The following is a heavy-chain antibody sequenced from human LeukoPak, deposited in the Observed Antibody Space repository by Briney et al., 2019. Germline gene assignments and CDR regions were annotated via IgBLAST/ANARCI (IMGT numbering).Heavy chain of an antibody. V-gene: IGHV3-23*01. Sequence: TGGSLRLSCAASGFSVTSNYMSWVRQAPGKGLEWVSAISGSGGSTYYADSVKGRFTISRDNSKNTLYLQMNSLRAEDTAVYYCAKEFRGYYDSSGLDAFDIWGQGTMVTVSS. CDR1: GFSVTSNY. CDR2: ISGSGGST. J-gene: IGHJ3*02. D-gene: IGHD3-22*01. CDR3: AKEFRGYYDSSGLDAFDI.